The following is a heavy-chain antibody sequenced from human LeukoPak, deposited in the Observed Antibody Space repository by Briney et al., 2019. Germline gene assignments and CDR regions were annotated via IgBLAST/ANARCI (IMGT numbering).Heavy chain of an antibody. CDR1: GGSISSYY. D-gene: IGHD3-10*01. Sequence: SETLSLTCTVSGGSISSYYWSWIWQPPGKGLEWIGYIYYSGSTNYNPSLKSRVTISVDTSKNQFSLKLSSVTAADTAVYYCARGGVGYMWFGELWAFDIWGQGTMVTVSS. V-gene: IGHV4-59*01. CDR3: ARGGVGYMWFGELWAFDI. J-gene: IGHJ3*02. CDR2: IYYSGST.